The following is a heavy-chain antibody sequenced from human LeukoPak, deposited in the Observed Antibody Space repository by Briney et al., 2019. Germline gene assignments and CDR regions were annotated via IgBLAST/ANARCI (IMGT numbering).Heavy chain of an antibody. Sequence: GGSLRLSCTTSGFAFSNYAMNWVRQAPGKGPEWVSGISGFNTYYADSVKGRFTIFRDNSKNVLYLQMDRLRAEDTAVYSCAKDVCTSPSCLLYFDSWGQGTLVT. D-gene: IGHD2-2*01. V-gene: IGHV3-23*01. CDR2: ISGFNT. J-gene: IGHJ4*02. CDR1: GFAFSNYA. CDR3: AKDVCTSPSCLLYFDS.